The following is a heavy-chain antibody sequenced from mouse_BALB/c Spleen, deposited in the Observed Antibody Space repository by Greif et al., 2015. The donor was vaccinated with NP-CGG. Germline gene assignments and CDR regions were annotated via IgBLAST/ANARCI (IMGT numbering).Heavy chain of an antibody. V-gene: IGHV2-2*02. Sequence: VKLVESGPGLVQPSQSLSITCTVSGFSLTSYGVHWVRQSPGKGLEWLGVIWSGGSTDYNAAFISRLSISKDNSKSQVFFKMNSLQANDTAIYYCARKGGGKGATDYWGQGTSVTVSS. D-gene: IGHD2-1*01. CDR2: IWSGGST. CDR3: ARKGGGKGATDY. J-gene: IGHJ4*01. CDR1: GFSLTSYG.